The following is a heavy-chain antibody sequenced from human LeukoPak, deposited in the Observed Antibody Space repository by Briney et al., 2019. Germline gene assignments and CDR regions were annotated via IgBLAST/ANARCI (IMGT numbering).Heavy chain of an antibody. CDR3: ARPSEAGYCSSTSCYDPKGAFDI. V-gene: IGHV4-59*08. CDR2: IYNSGST. CDR1: GGSISSDY. D-gene: IGHD2-2*01. J-gene: IGHJ3*02. Sequence: PSETLSLTCTVSGGSISSDYWSWIRQPPGKGLEWIAYIYNSGSTSCNPSLRSRVTISIDTSKNQFSLKLSSVTAADTAVYYCARPSEAGYCSSTSCYDPKGAFDIWGQGTMVTVSS.